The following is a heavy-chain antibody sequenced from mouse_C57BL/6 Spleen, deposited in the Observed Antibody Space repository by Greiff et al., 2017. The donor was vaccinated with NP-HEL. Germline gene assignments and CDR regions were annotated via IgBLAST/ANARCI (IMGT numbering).Heavy chain of an antibody. V-gene: IGHV1-50*01. J-gene: IGHJ3*01. D-gene: IGHD2-3*01. CDR3: ARYEGWFAY. Sequence: QVQLKQPGAELVKPGASVKLSCKASGYTFTSYWMQWVKQRPGQGLEWIGEIDPSDSYTNYNQKFKGKATLNVDTSSSTAYMQLSSLTSEDSAVYYCARYEGWFAYWGQGTLVTVSA. CDR1: GYTFTSYW. CDR2: IDPSDSYT.